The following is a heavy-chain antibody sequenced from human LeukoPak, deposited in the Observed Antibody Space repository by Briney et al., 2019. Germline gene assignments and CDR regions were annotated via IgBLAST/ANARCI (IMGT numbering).Heavy chain of an antibody. CDR2: INPNSGGT. CDR1: GYTFTCYY. Sequence: WASVKVSCKASGYTFTCYYMHWVRQAPGQGLVWKGWINPNSGGTYYAQKFQGRVTLTRDTSISTAYMELSSLRSDDTAVYYCARDGGLRKFDPWGQGTLVTVSS. D-gene: IGHD4-23*01. J-gene: IGHJ5*02. V-gene: IGHV1-2*02. CDR3: ARDGGLRKFDP.